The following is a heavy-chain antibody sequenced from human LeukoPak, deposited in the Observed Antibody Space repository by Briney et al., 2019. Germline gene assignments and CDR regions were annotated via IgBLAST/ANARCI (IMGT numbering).Heavy chain of an antibody. V-gene: IGHV3-23*01. CDR1: GFTFSSYA. J-gene: IGHJ4*02. CDR2: ITDRGSGT. CDR3: AKDYGGYLFDY. Sequence: PGGSLRLSCAASGFTFSSYAMSWVRQAPGKGLEWVSAITDRGSGTRYADSVMGRFTTSRDNSKNTLYLQMNSLRAEDTAVYYCAKDYGGYLFDYWGQGTLVTVSS. D-gene: IGHD4-23*01.